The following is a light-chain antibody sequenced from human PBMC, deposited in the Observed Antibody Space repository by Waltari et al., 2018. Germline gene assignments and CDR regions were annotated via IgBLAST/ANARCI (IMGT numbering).Light chain of an antibody. CDR1: SSDVGGYNY. J-gene: IGLJ2*01. V-gene: IGLV2-11*01. CDR2: DVT. Sequence: QSALTQPRSVSGSPGQSVTISCTGTSSDVGGYNYVPWSQQHPGKAPKLMIYDVTKRPSGVPDRFSGSKSGNTASLTISGLQAEDEADYYCSSYAGSYTVVFGGGTKLTVL. CDR3: SSYAGSYTVV.